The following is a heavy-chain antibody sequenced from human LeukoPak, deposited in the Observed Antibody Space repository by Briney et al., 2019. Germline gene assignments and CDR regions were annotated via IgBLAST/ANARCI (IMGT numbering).Heavy chain of an antibody. V-gene: IGHV1-46*01. CDR1: GYTFTSYY. CDR3: ARDKSGHYYDSSGQLDY. CDR2: XXPSGGST. J-gene: IGHJ4*02. Sequence: GASVKVSCKASGYTFTSYYMHWVRQAPGQGLEWXXXXXPSGGSTSYAQKFQGRVTMTRDTSTSTVYMELSSLRSEDTAVYYCARDKSGHYYDSSGQLDYWGQGTLVTVSS. D-gene: IGHD3-22*01.